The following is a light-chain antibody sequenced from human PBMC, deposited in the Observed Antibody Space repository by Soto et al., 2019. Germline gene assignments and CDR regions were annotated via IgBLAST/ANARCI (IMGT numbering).Light chain of an antibody. V-gene: IGLV2-14*01. CDR1: SIDIAPYNY. CDR2: EVS. CDR3: SSYTSSTNYV. Sequence: LTQPASVSGSPGRSLTISCTGTSIDIAPYNYVSWYQQHPGKAPKLIIYEVSYRPSGISNRFSGSRSGNTASLTISGLQAEDEADYYCSSYTSSTNYVFGTGTKVTVL. J-gene: IGLJ1*01.